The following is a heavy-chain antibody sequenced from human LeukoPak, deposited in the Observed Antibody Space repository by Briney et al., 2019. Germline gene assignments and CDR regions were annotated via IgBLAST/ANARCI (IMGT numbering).Heavy chain of an antibody. V-gene: IGHV1-8*01. Sequence: ASVKVSCKASGYTFTSYDINWVRQATGQGLEWMGWMNPNSGNTGYAQKFQGRVTMTRNTSISTAYMELSSLRSEDTAVYYCARGRSGDSSSWYYYYYGMDVWGKGTTVTVSS. J-gene: IGHJ6*04. CDR1: GYTFTSYD. CDR2: MNPNSGNT. CDR3: ARGRSGDSSSWYYYYYGMDV. D-gene: IGHD6-13*01.